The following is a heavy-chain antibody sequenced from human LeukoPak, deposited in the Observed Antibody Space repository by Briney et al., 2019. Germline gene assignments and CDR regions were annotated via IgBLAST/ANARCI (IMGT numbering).Heavy chain of an antibody. CDR1: GFTFSSYA. Sequence: GSSLRLSCAASGFTFSSYAMHWVRQAPGKGLEWVAVISYDGSNKYYADSVKGRFTISRDNSKNTLYLQMNSLRAEDTAVYYCARTRLGIAVAGTRRNKGSPNYYYYYGMDVWGQGTTVTVSS. D-gene: IGHD6-19*01. J-gene: IGHJ6*02. V-gene: IGHV3-30-3*01. CDR3: ARTRLGIAVAGTRRNKGSPNYYYYYGMDV. CDR2: ISYDGSNK.